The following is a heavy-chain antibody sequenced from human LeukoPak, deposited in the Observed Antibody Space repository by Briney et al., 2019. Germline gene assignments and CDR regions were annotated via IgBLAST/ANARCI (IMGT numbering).Heavy chain of an antibody. CDR3: ARVYVVPAAISSFDY. D-gene: IGHD2-2*02. CDR1: GGSISSGDYY. V-gene: IGHV4-30-4*08. J-gene: IGHJ4*02. CDR2: IYYSGST. Sequence: PSQTLSLTCTVSGGSISSGDYYWSWIRQPPGKGLEWIGYIYYSGSTYYNPSLKSRVTISVDTSKNQFSLKPSSVTAADTAVYYCARVYVVPAAISSFDYWGQGTLVTVSS.